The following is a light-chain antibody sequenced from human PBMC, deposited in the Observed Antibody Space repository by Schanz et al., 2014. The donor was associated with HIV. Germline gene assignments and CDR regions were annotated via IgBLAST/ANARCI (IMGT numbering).Light chain of an antibody. CDR3: QQYGSSPLFT. J-gene: IGKJ3*01. V-gene: IGKV3-20*01. CDR2: GAS. Sequence: EIVMTQSPATLSVSPGERATLSCRASQSISNNLAWYQHKPGQAPRLLIFGASNRATGIPDRFSGGVSGTDFTLTISRVEPEDFAVYYCQQYGSSPLFTFGPGTKVDIK. CDR1: QSISNN.